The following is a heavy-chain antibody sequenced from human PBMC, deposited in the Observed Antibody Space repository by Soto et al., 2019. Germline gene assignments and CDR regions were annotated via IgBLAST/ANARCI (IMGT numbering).Heavy chain of an antibody. CDR2: TYHSGNP. J-gene: IGHJ4*02. CDR3: WRQPYSGWLDY. D-gene: IGHD5-12*01. CDR1: GDTISTGGYT. V-gene: IGHV4-30-2*01. Sequence: SETLSLTCDVSGDTISTGGYTWAWLRQPPGKALEWIGHTYHSGNPYYNPSLKSRVTISVDKSKNHFSLKLSSVTAADTAGYCGWRQPYSGWLDYWGQGTRVTVS.